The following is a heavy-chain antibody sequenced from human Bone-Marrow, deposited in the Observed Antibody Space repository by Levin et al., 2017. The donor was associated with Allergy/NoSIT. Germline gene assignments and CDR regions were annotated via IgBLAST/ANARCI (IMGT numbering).Heavy chain of an antibody. Sequence: GGSLRLSCVVSGFTFSDAWMSWVRQAPGKGLEWVGRIKSKIDGETRDYAAPVSARFTISRDDSKNTLYLQMNSLKTEDTAIYYCMGSTSTVEEQWGQGTLVTVSS. J-gene: IGHJ4*02. CDR1: GFTFSDAW. CDR2: IKSKIDGETR. D-gene: IGHD1-26*01. V-gene: IGHV3-15*01. CDR3: MGSTSTVEEQ.